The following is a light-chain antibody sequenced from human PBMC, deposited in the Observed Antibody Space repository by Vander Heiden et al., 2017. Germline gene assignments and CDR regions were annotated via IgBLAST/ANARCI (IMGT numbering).Light chain of an antibody. V-gene: IGKV2-30*01. CDR1: QSLVSSDGDTN. CDR2: KVS. J-gene: IGKJ2*01. CDR3: RQGTHWPHT. Sequence: DVVMTQSPLSLPVTLGQPASISCSSTQSLVSSDGDTNLRWFQQRPGQSPRRLIYKVSIRDSGVPDRFSASGSGTDFTLKISRVEAEDVGVYYCRQGTHWPHTFGQGTKLEIK.